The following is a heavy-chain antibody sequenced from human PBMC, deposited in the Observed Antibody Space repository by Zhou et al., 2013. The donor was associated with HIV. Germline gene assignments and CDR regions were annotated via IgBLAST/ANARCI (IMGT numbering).Heavy chain of an antibody. V-gene: IGHV1-69*05. J-gene: IGHJ4*02. CDR3: ARDSYNWKTYYFDY. CDR1: GGTFSSYA. CDR2: IIPIFGTA. Sequence: QVQLVQSGAEVKKPGSSVKVSCKASGGTFSSYAISWVRQAPGQGLEWMGGIIPIFGTANYAQKFQGRVTITTDESTSTAYMELSSLRSEDTAVYYCARDSYNWKTYYFDYWGQGTLVTVSS. D-gene: IGHD1-20*01.